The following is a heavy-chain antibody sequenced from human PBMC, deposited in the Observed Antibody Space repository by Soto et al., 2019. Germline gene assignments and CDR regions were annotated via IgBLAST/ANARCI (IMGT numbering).Heavy chain of an antibody. J-gene: IGHJ3*02. V-gene: IGHV3-21*01. CDR2: ISSSSSYI. CDR1: GFTFSSYS. Sequence: GGSLRLSCAASGFTFSSYSMNWVRQAPGKGLEWVSSISSSSSYIYYADSVKGRFTISRDNAKNSLYLQMNSLRAEDTAVYYCARGSGWTPDDAFDIWGQGTMVTVSS. CDR3: ARGSGWTPDDAFDI. D-gene: IGHD6-19*01.